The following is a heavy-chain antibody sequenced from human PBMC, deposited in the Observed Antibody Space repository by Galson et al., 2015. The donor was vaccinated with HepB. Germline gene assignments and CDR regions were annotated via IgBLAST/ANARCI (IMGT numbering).Heavy chain of an antibody. D-gene: IGHD2-2*02. V-gene: IGHV5-51*03. CDR3: ARRAIVVVPAAIDYYYYYYMDV. CDR1: GYSFTSYW. CDR2: IYPGDSDT. J-gene: IGHJ6*03. Sequence: QSGAEVKKPGESLKISCKGSGYSFTSYWIGWVRQMPGKGLEWMGIIYPGDSDTRYSPSFQGQVTISADKSISTAYLQWSSLKASDTAMYYCARRAIVVVPAAIDYYYYYYMDVWDKGTTVTVSS.